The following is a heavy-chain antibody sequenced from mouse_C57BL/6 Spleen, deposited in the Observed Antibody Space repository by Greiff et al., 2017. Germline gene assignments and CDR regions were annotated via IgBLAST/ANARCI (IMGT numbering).Heavy chain of an antibody. D-gene: IGHD2-5*01. CDR2: IYPGDGDT. V-gene: IGHV1-82*01. CDR1: GYAFSSSW. CDR3: ARSGYSNPYYAMDY. J-gene: IGHJ4*01. Sequence: QVQLQQSGPELVKPGASVKISCKASGYAFSSSWMNWVKQRPGKGLEWIGRIYPGDGDTNYNGKFKGKATLTADKSSSTAYMQRSSLTSEDSAVYFCARSGYSNPYYAMDYWGQGTSVTVSS.